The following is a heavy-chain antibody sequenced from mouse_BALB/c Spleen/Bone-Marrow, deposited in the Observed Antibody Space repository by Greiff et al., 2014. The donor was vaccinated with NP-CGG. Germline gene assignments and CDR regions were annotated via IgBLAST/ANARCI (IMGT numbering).Heavy chain of an antibody. CDR2: IRNKANGYTT. CDR3: ARGVVATDY. Sequence: EVQVVESGGGLVQPGGSLRLSCATSGFTFTDYYMSWVRRPPGKALEWLGFIRNKANGYTTEYSTSVKGRFTISRDNSQSILYFQMNPPRAEDRAPYYCARGVVATDYWGQGTTLTVSS. CDR1: GFTFTDYY. J-gene: IGHJ2*01. V-gene: IGHV7-3*02. D-gene: IGHD1-1*01.